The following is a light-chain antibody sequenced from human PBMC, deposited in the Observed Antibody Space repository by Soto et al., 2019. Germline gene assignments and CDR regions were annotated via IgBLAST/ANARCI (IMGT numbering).Light chain of an antibody. CDR1: NIGDKA. CDR3: QVWDTTLAQPI. Sequence: SYVLTQGPSVSVAPEKTARITCGGDNIGDKAVHWFQQRPGQAPLLVIYYDFERPSGIPDRFSGSNSGNTATLTISRVEAGDEADYFCQVWDTTLAQPIFGGGTKLTVL. V-gene: IGLV3-21*04. J-gene: IGLJ2*01. CDR2: YDF.